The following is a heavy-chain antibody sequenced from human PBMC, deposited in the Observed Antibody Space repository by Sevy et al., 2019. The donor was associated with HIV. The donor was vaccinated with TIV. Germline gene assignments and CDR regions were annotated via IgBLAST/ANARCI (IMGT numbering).Heavy chain of an antibody. Sequence: GGSLRLSCAASGFTFTSYAMSWVRQAPGKGLEWVSAISGSGGSTYYADSVKGRFTISRDNSKNTLYLQMNSLRAEDTAVYYCAKPEGYGYTFDYWGQGTLVTVSS. D-gene: IGHD5-18*01. J-gene: IGHJ4*02. CDR3: AKPEGYGYTFDY. V-gene: IGHV3-23*01. CDR2: ISGSGGST. CDR1: GFTFTSYA.